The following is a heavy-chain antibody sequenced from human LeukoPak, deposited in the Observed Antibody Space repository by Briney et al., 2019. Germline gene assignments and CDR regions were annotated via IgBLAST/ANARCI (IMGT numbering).Heavy chain of an antibody. CDR2: IYYSGRT. Sequence: SETLSLTCTVSGGSINNYYWNWIRQPPGKGLEWIGYIYYSGRTNYNPSLKSRVTISVDTSKNQFSLKLSSVTAADTAVYYCARDYGDHRVDYWGRGTLVTVSS. CDR1: GGSINNYY. V-gene: IGHV4-59*01. CDR3: ARDYGDHRVDY. D-gene: IGHD4-17*01. J-gene: IGHJ4*02.